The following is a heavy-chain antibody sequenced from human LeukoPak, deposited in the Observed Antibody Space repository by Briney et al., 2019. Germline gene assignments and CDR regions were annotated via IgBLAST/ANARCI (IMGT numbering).Heavy chain of an antibody. Sequence: AASVKVSCKASGYTFTSYGISWVRQAPGQGLEWMGWINPNSGGTNYAQKFQGRVTMTRDTSISTAYMELSRLRSDDTAVYYCARSPHILTGENFDYWGQGTLVTVSS. CDR2: INPNSGGT. D-gene: IGHD3-9*01. CDR1: GYTFTSYG. J-gene: IGHJ4*02. CDR3: ARSPHILTGENFDY. V-gene: IGHV1-2*02.